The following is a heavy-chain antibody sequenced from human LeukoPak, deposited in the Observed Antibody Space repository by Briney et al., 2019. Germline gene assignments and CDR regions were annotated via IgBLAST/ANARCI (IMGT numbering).Heavy chain of an antibody. D-gene: IGHD3-22*01. V-gene: IGHV4-34*01. J-gene: IGHJ6*03. CDR3: ARERVNYYIDV. CDR2: INHSGST. CDR1: GGSFSGYY. Sequence: SETLSLTCAVYGGSFSGYYWSWIRQPPGKGLEWIGEINHSGSTNYNPSLKSRVTISVDTSKNQFSLKLSSVTAADTAVYYCARERVNYYIDVWGKGTTVTVSS.